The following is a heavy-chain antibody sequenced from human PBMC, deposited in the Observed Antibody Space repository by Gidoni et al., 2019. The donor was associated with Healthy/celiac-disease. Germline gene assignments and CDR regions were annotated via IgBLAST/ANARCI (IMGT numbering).Heavy chain of an antibody. J-gene: IGHJ4*02. Sequence: ISGVRQAPGQGLEWMGGIIPIFGTANYAQKFQGRVTITADESTSTAYMELSSLRSEDPAVYYCARKVENDFWSGYYSYWGQGTLVTVSS. CDR3: ARKVENDFWSGYYSY. CDR2: IIPIFGTA. D-gene: IGHD3-3*01. V-gene: IGHV1-69*01.